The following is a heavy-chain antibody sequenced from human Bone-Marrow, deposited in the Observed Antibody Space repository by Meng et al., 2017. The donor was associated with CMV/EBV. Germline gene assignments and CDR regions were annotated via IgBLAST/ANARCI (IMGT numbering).Heavy chain of an antibody. D-gene: IGHD3-3*01. CDR1: GGSISSYY. CDR3: VAGYYPNFDY. Sequence: QVQLQESGPGLVKPSETLSLTCTVSGGSISSYYWSWIRQPPGKGLEWIGYIYYSGSTNYNPSLKSRVTISVDTSKNQFSLKLSSVTAADTAVYYCVAGYYPNFDYWGQGLLVTVSS. CDR2: IYYSGST. V-gene: IGHV4-59*01. J-gene: IGHJ4*02.